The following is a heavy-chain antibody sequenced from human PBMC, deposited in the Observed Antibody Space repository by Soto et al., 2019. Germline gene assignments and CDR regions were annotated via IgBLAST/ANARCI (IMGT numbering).Heavy chain of an antibody. Sequence: EVQLVESGGGLVKPGESLRLSCAASGFTFTNAWMNWVRQAPGKGLEWVGRIRSKTDGGTPDYAAPVKGRFTISRDDPKNTLYVQMNSLKTEDTAIYYCTKEKGYWGQGTLVTVSS. CDR3: TKEKGY. CDR2: IRSKTDGGTP. J-gene: IGHJ4*02. V-gene: IGHV3-15*07. CDR1: GFTFTNAW.